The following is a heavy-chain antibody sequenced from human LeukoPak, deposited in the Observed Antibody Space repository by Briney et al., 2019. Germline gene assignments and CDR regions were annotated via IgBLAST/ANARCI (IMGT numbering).Heavy chain of an antibody. J-gene: IGHJ4*02. CDR3: AREILEDYYDSSGYRCFDY. Sequence: SETLSLTCTVSGYSISSGYYWVWIRQPPGKGLEWIGSIYYSGSTYYNTSLKSRVTISVDTSRNQFSLKLSSVTAADTAVYYCAREILEDYYDSSGYRCFDYWGQGSLVTVSS. CDR1: GYSISSGYY. D-gene: IGHD3-22*01. V-gene: IGHV4-38-2*02. CDR2: IYYSGST.